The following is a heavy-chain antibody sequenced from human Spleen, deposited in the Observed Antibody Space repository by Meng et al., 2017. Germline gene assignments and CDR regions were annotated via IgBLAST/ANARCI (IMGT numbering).Heavy chain of an antibody. CDR2: INHSGST. CDR3: ASGRGSYRFFDY. D-gene: IGHD1-26*01. Sequence: QLQLQQWGAGRLKPSETLSLTCAVYGGSFSGYYWSWIRQPPGKGLEWIGEINHSGSTNYNPSLKSRVTISVDTSKDHFSLKLSSVTAADTAVYYCASGRGSYRFFDYWGQGTLVTVSS. V-gene: IGHV4-34*01. CDR1: GGSFSGYY. J-gene: IGHJ4*02.